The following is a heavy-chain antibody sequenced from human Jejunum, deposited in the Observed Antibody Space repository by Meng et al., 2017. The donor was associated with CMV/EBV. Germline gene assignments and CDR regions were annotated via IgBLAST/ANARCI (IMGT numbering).Heavy chain of an antibody. V-gene: IGHV1-2*06. J-gene: IGHJ2*01. CDR2: LYPTRGGT. CDR1: FSASY. CDR3: AIVRQGDWDFDL. Sequence: FSASYFHSLPPPPCHGLDCLGRLYPTRGGTNYAQSFQVSFTLTWDTSISAYYMELSSLRSDDTAVYYCAIVRQGDWDFDLWGRGTLVTVSS.